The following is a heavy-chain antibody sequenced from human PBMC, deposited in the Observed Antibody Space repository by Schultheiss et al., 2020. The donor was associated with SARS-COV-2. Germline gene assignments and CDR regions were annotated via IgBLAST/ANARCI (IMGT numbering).Heavy chain of an antibody. V-gene: IGHV3-30*07. J-gene: IGHJ4*02. CDR3: AKFSYSYGYG. D-gene: IGHD5-18*01. CDR1: GFTFSSYA. CDR2: ISYDGSNK. Sequence: GGSLRLSCAASGFTFSSYAMNWVRQAPGKGPEWVAVISYDGSNKYYADSVKGRFTISRDSSKNTLYLQMNSLRAEDTAVYYCAKFSYSYGYGWGQGTLVTVSS.